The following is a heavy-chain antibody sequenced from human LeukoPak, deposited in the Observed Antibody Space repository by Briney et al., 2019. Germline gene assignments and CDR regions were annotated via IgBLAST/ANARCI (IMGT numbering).Heavy chain of an antibody. CDR1: GYTFTSYD. J-gene: IGHJ5*02. CDR3: ARGRDSSSWYASLNWFDP. Sequence: GASVKVSCKAFGYTFTSYDINWVRQATGQGLEWMGWMNPNSGNTGYAQKFQGRVTMTRNTSISTAYMELSSLRSEDTAVYYCARGRDSSSWYASLNWFDPWGQGTLVTVSS. CDR2: MNPNSGNT. V-gene: IGHV1-8*01. D-gene: IGHD6-13*01.